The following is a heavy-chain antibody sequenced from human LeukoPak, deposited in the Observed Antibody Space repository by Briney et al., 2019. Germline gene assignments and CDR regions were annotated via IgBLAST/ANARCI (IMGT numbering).Heavy chain of an antibody. J-gene: IGHJ4*02. V-gene: IGHV3-7*01. CDR1: GFTFSSYW. CDR3: ARRNMYYYDSSGYYFDY. CDR2: IKQDGSEK. D-gene: IGHD3-22*01. Sequence: GGSLRLSCAASGFTFSSYWMSWVRQAPGKGLEWVANIKQDGSEKYYVDYVKGRFTISRDNAKNSLYLQMNSLRAEDTAVYYCARRNMYYYDSSGYYFDYWGQGTLVTVSS.